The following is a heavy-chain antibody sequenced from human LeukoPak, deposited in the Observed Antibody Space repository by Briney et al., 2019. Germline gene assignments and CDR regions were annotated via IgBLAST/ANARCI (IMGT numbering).Heavy chain of an antibody. Sequence: ASVKVSCKASGYTFTSYDVNWFRQATGQGPEWMGWMNPNSGDTGYAQKFQGRVSLTRDTSISTAYMELSSLRSEDTAVYYCAKNLARTGEFDLWGQGTLVTVSS. CDR1: GYTFTSYD. CDR2: MNPNSGDT. V-gene: IGHV1-8*01. D-gene: IGHD7-27*01. CDR3: AKNLARTGEFDL. J-gene: IGHJ4*02.